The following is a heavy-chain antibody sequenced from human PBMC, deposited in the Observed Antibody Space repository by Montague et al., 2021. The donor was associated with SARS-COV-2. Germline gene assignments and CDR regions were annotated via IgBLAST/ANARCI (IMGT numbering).Heavy chain of an antibody. CDR1: GGSISTSSYY. Sequence: SETLSLTCTVSGGSISTSSYYWGWLRLPPGQGLEWNGTNNYSGSTYSNPSLTSRVTISVDTSKNQVSLKLSSVTAADTAVYYCARHDSSDNGDQTRAFRYWGQGTLVTVSS. CDR3: ARHDSSDNGDQTRAFRY. D-gene: IGHD2-8*01. CDR2: NNYSGST. J-gene: IGHJ4*02. V-gene: IGHV4-39*01.